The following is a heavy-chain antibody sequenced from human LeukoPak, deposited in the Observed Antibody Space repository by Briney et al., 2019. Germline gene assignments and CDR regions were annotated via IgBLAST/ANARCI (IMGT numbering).Heavy chain of an antibody. V-gene: IGHV3-48*01. J-gene: IGHJ6*03. D-gene: IGHD1-7*01. CDR3: AKRRGLELLYYYYMDV. CDR1: GFTFSSYS. CDR2: ISSSSSTI. Sequence: GGSLRLSCAASGFTFSSYSMNWVRQAPGKGLEWVSYISSSSSTIYYADSVKGRFTISRDNANNSLYLQMNSLRAEDTAVYYCAKRRGLELLYYYYMDVWGKGTTVTVSS.